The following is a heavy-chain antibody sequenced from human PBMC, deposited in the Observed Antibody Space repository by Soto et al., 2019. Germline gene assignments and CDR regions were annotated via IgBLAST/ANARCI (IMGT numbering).Heavy chain of an antibody. CDR3: ARPYYDFWSGYLNWFDP. CDR1: GGSFSGYY. CDR2: INHSGST. D-gene: IGHD3-3*01. Sequence: QVQLQQWGAGLLKPSETLSLTCAVYGGSFSGYYWSWIHQPPGKGLEWIGEINHSGSTNYNPSLKSRVTISVDTSKNQFSLKLSSVTAADTAVYYCARPYYDFWSGYLNWFDPWGQGTLVTVSS. V-gene: IGHV4-34*01. J-gene: IGHJ5*02.